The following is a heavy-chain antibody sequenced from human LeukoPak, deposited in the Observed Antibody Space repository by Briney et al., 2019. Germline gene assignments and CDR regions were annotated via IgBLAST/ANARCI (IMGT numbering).Heavy chain of an antibody. J-gene: IGHJ4*02. CDR2: IYPGDSDT. Sequence: WMGIIYPGDSDTRYSPSFQGQVTISADKSISTAYLQWSSLKASDTAMYYCATLAAAGTSESWGQGTLVTVSS. CDR3: ATLAAAGTSES. D-gene: IGHD6-13*01. V-gene: IGHV5-51*01.